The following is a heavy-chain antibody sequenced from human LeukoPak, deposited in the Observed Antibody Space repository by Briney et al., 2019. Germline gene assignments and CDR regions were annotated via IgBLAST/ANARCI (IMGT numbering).Heavy chain of an antibody. Sequence: PGGSLRLSCAASGFTFSSYWMHWVRQAPGMGLVWVSRINSDGSSTSYADSVKGRFTISRDNAKNTLYLQMNSLRAEDTAVYYCARDPSAYSGTGFDYWGQGTLVTVSS. CDR2: INSDGSST. CDR3: ARDPSAYSGTGFDY. CDR1: GFTFSSYW. J-gene: IGHJ4*02. V-gene: IGHV3-74*01. D-gene: IGHD1-7*01.